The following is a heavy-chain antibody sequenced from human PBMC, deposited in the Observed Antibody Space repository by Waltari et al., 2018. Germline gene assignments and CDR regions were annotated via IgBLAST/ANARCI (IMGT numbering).Heavy chain of an antibody. CDR2: ISSKSTYR. CDR1: GFSFSDYN. CDR3: ARDTIFYGSGSYDP. D-gene: IGHD3-10*01. Sequence: QLVESGGGLVKPGSSLRLSCAASGFSFSDYNMHWLRRAPGKGLELVSSISSKSTYRYYADSVRGRFSISRDNAENSLFLQMNNLRGEDTAVYYCARDTIFYGSGSYDPWGQGTRVTVSS. V-gene: IGHV3-21*01. J-gene: IGHJ5*02.